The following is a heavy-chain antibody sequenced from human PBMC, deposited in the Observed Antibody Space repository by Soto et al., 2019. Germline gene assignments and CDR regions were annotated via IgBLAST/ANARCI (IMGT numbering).Heavy chain of an antibody. D-gene: IGHD3-10*01. CDR2: IDPSDSQT. CDR3: ARQGGEYNTMSDY. Sequence: GESLKISCKGSGYSFAGYWITWVRQKPGKGLEWMGRIDPSDSQTYYSPSFRGHVTISVTKSITTVFLQWSSLRASDTAMYYCARQGGEYNTMSDYWGQGTQVTVSS. J-gene: IGHJ4*02. V-gene: IGHV5-10-1*01. CDR1: GYSFAGYW.